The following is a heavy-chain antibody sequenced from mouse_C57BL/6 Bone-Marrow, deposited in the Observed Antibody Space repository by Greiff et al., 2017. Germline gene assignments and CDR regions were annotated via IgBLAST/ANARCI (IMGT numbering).Heavy chain of an antibody. CDR3: VPGVWFAY. Sequence: EVKLVESGGGLVQPKGSLKLSCAASGFSFNTYAMNWVRQAPGKGLEWVARIRSKSNNYATYYADSVKDRFTISRDDSESMLYLQMNNLKTDDTAMYYCVPGVWFAYWGKGTLVTVSA. CDR1: GFSFNTYA. J-gene: IGHJ3*01. CDR2: IRSKSNNYAT. V-gene: IGHV10-1*01.